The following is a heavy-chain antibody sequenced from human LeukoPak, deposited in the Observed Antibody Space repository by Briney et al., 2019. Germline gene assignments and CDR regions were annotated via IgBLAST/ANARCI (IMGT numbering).Heavy chain of an antibody. CDR3: ARTQGYYDSSGLFDY. Sequence: QTLSLTCTFSGFSLSISGMRVSWIRQPPGKALEWLARIDWDDDKFYSTSLKTRLTISKNTSKNQVVLTMTNMDPVDTATYYCARTQGYYDSSGLFDYWGQGTLVTVSS. CDR1: GFSLSISGMR. V-gene: IGHV2-70*04. D-gene: IGHD3-22*01. CDR2: IDWDDDK. J-gene: IGHJ4*02.